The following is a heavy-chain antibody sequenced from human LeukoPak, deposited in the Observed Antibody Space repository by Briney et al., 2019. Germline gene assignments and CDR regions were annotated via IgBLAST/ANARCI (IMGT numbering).Heavy chain of an antibody. J-gene: IGHJ3*01. CDR3: AKDTGQLGIREVFDV. V-gene: IGHV3-23*01. CDR2: VSSSGGST. CDR1: GFTFSNYA. D-gene: IGHD7-27*01. Sequence: GGSLRLSCAASGFTFSNYAMTWVRQAPGEGLEWVSSVSSSGGSTYHAASVRGRFTISRENTKNTVYLQMDSLRAEDTAVYYCAKDTGQLGIREVFDVWGQGTMVTVSS.